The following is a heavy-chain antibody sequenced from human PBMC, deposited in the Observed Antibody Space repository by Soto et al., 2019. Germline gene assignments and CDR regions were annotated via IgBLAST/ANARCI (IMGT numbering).Heavy chain of an antibody. CDR3: ARVNLMARKSYYFDY. CDR1: GYTFTGYY. CDR2: INPNSGGT. J-gene: IGHJ4*02. Sequence: GASVKVSCKASGYTFTGYYMHWVRQAPGHGLEWMGWINPNSGGTNYAQKFQGRVTMTRDTSISTAYMELSRLRSDDTAVYYCARVNLMARKSYYFDYWGQGTLVTVSS. D-gene: IGHD5-12*01. V-gene: IGHV1-2*02.